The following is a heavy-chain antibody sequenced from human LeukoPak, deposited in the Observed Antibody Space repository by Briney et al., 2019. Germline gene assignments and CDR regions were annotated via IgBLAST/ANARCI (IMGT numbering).Heavy chain of an antibody. V-gene: IGHV3-30*18. CDR1: GFTFSAYG. J-gene: IGHJ5*02. D-gene: IGHD6-6*01. CDR3: AKGEYSSSPWFDP. CDR2: ISLDGSKK. Sequence: PGRSLSLSCAASGFTFSAYGMHWVRQAPGKGLEWVAVISLDGSKKYYTDSVKGRFTISRDNSKNTLFLQMNCLRAEDTAVYYCAKGEYSSSPWFDPWGQETLVTVSS.